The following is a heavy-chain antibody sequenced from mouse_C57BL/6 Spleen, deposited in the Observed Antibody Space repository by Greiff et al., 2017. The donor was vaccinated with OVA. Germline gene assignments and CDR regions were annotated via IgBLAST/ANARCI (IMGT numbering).Heavy chain of an antibody. CDR1: GYTFTSYW. J-gene: IGHJ2*01. CDR3: ARMGLNWDSLFDY. Sequence: QVQLQQPGAELVMPGASVKLSCKASGYTFTSYWMHWVKQRPGQGLEWIGEIDPSDSYTNYNQKFKGKSTVTVDKSSSTAYMQLSSLTSEDSAVYYCARMGLNWDSLFDYWGQGTTLTVSS. CDR2: IDPSDSYT. V-gene: IGHV1-69*01. D-gene: IGHD4-1*01.